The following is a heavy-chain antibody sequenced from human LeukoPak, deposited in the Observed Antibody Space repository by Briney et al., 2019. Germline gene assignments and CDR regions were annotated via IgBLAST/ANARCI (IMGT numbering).Heavy chain of an antibody. Sequence: SETLSLTCTVSGASIISYYWSWFRQPPGKGLEWIAYIYYTGSTNYNPSLKSRLTISVDTSKNQFSLKLSSVTAADTAVYFCARVRRYYARSDVFDLWRRGTVDTVSS. V-gene: IGHV4-59*01. CDR3: ARVRRYYARSDVFDL. CDR2: IYYTGST. J-gene: IGHJ3*01. CDR1: GASIISYY. D-gene: IGHD3-10*01.